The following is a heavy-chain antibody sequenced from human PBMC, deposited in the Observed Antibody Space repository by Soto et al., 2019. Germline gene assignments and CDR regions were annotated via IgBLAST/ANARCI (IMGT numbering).Heavy chain of an antibody. D-gene: IGHD2-8*01. J-gene: IGHJ6*02. Sequence: VKVSCKASGDSFTDYHIHWVRQAPGQGLEWLGRINPKSGGTSTAQKFQGWVTMTRDRSISTVYMELTRLRSDDTAVYFCARGHSTDCSNGVCSFFYNHEMDVWGQGTTVTVSS. CDR2: INPKSGGT. V-gene: IGHV1-2*04. CDR3: ARGHSTDCSNGVCSFFYNHEMDV. CDR1: GDSFTDYH.